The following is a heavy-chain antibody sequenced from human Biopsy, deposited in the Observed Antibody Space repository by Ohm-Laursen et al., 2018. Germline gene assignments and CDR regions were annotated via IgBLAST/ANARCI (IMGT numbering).Heavy chain of an antibody. Sequence: SLRLSCAASGYTFSRYWMTWVRQPPGKGLEWVATIKEDATLKWYADSVRGRFTVSRDSSKSLLYFQMDSLRAEDTAVYYCSTFHRGVDVFDIWGQGTMVTVSS. CDR1: GYTFSRYW. V-gene: IGHV3-7*01. CDR2: IKEDATLK. CDR3: STFHRGVDVFDI. D-gene: IGHD3-10*01. J-gene: IGHJ3*02.